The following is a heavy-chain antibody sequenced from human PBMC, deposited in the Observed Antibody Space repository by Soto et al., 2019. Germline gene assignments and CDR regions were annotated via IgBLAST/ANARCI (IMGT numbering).Heavy chain of an antibody. J-gene: IGHJ3*02. CDR1: GGSISSGVYS. Sequence: PSETLSLTCAVSGGSISSGVYSWSWIRHPPGNGLEWIGYIYHSGSTYYNPSLKSRVTISVDRSKNQFSLKLSSVTAADTAVYYCARVLDYDFWSGYYIGNAFDMWGQGTMMTV. D-gene: IGHD3-3*01. CDR2: IYHSGST. CDR3: ARVLDYDFWSGYYIGNAFDM. V-gene: IGHV4-30-2*01.